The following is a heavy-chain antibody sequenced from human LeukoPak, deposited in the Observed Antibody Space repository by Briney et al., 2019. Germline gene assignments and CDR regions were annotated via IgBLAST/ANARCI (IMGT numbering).Heavy chain of an antibody. CDR2: ISGSGGSP. V-gene: IGHV3-23*01. CDR1: GFTLSSYA. CDR3: AKERGSNLLQFDY. J-gene: IGHJ4*02. D-gene: IGHD3-10*01. Sequence: GGSLRLSCAASGFTLSSYAMSWVRQAPGKGLEWVSSISGSGGSPYYADSVKGRFTISRDNSKNTLYLQMNSLRAEDTALYYCAKERGSNLLQFDYWGQGTLVTVSS.